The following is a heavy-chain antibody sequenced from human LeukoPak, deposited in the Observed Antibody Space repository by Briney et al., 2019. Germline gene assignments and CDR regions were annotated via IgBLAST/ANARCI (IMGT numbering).Heavy chain of an antibody. CDR1: GGSISSGGYY. Sequence: SQTLSLTCTVSGGSISSGGYYWSWIRQHPGKGLEWIGYIYYSGSTYYNPSLKSRVTISIDTSKNQFSLKLSSVTAADTAVYYCARAGYDSSGYSTYYFDYWGQGTLVTVSS. V-gene: IGHV4-31*03. J-gene: IGHJ4*02. D-gene: IGHD3-22*01. CDR3: ARAGYDSSGYSTYYFDY. CDR2: IYYSGST.